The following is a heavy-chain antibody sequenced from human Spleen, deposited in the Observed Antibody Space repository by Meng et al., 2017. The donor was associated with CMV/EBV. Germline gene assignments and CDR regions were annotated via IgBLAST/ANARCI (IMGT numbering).Heavy chain of an antibody. CDR2: MNPNSGNT. CDR3: ARGLGSSGTPPDY. CDR1: GYTFTTYA. J-gene: IGHJ4*02. V-gene: IGHV1-8*01. Sequence: QVQLVQSGSELKKPGASVKVSCKASGYTFTTYALNWVRQATGQGLEWMGWMNPNSGNTGYAQKFQGRVTMTRDTSISTAYMELSSLRSEDTAVYCCARGLGSSGTPPDYWGQGTLVTVSS. D-gene: IGHD6-25*01.